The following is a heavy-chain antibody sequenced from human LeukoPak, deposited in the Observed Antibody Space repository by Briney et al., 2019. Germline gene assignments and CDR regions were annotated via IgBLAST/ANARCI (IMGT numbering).Heavy chain of an antibody. CDR1: GFTFTTYG. Sequence: PGGSLRLSCAASGFTFTTYGLHWVRQAPGKGLEWVAAIASNGGSEYYADSVKGRFTISRDNSENTLYLHMNSLRAEDTAVFYCAKDMCSATSCSRRAFDIWGQGTMVTVSS. D-gene: IGHD2-2*01. V-gene: IGHV3-30*18. CDR3: AKDMCSATSCSRRAFDI. CDR2: IASNGGSE. J-gene: IGHJ3*02.